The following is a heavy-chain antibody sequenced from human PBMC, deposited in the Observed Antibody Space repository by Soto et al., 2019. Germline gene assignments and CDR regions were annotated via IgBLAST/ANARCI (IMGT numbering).Heavy chain of an antibody. CDR1: GGSISSSSYY. D-gene: IGHD3-22*01. CDR3: ASLYYDSSGYYYSHYYYGMDV. J-gene: IGHJ6*02. Sequence: KPSETLSLTCTVSGGSISSSSYYWGWIRQPPGKGLEWIGSIYYSGSTYYNPSLKSRVTISVDTSKNQFSLKLSSVTAADTAVYYCASLYYDSSGYYYSHYYYGMDVWGQGTTVT. V-gene: IGHV4-39*01. CDR2: IYYSGST.